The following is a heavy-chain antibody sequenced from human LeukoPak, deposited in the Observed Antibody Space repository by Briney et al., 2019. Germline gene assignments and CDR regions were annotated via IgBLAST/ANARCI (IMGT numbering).Heavy chain of an antibody. V-gene: IGHV3-21*01. Sequence: GGSLRLSCAASGFTFSSYGMNWVRQAPGKGLDWVASISSTGSYIYYADSGKGRFTISRDNAKKSLYLQMNSLRAEDTAVYYCARVVTVAWSERRPGYFYMDVWGKGTTVTVSS. CDR3: ARVVTVAWSERRPGYFYMDV. D-gene: IGHD1-1*01. J-gene: IGHJ6*03. CDR2: ISSTGSYI. CDR1: GFTFSSYG.